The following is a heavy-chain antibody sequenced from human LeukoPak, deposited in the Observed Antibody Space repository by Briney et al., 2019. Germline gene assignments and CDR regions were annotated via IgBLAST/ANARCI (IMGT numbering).Heavy chain of an antibody. J-gene: IGHJ4*02. CDR3: ARDRSGNYYGSLDY. CDR1: GDSVTSSSYY. Sequence: PSETLSLTCTVSGDSVTSSSYYWTWIRQPPGTGLEWIGYFHDSGSTSYNPSLKSRVTISADPSKNQFSLKVISVTAADTAVYYCARDRSGNYYGSLDYWGQGALVTASS. CDR2: FHDSGST. V-gene: IGHV4-61*01. D-gene: IGHD1-26*01.